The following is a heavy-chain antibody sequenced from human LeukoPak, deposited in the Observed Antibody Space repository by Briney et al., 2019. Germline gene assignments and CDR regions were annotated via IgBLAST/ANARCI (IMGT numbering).Heavy chain of an antibody. CDR2: ISSSGSTI. Sequence: GGSLRLSCAASGFTFSDYYMSWIRQAPGEGLEWVSYISSSGSTIYYADSVKGRFTISRDNAKNSLYLQMNSLRAEDTAVYYCARGRITMIVDAFDIWGQGTMVTVSS. CDR3: ARGRITMIVDAFDI. CDR1: GFTFSDYY. V-gene: IGHV3-11*04. D-gene: IGHD3-22*01. J-gene: IGHJ3*02.